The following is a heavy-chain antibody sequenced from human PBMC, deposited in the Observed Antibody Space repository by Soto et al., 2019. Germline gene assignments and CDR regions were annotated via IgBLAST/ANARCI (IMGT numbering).Heavy chain of an antibody. V-gene: IGHV1-18*01. Sequence: QVQLVQSGAEVKKPGASVKVSCKASGYTFTSYGISWVRQAPGQGLEWMGWSGAYNGNTNCAQKLHGRITMATDTSSSPAYMEPRGLRSDDTAVYYCARDLPTLVVWGQGTRVTGTS. J-gene: IGHJ6*02. CDR2: SGAYNGNT. CDR3: ARDLPTLVV. CDR1: GYTFTSYG.